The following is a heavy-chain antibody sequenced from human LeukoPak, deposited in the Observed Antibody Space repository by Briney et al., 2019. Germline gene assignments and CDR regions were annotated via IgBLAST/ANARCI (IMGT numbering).Heavy chain of an antibody. CDR2: ISGSGGKT. J-gene: IGHJ4*02. CDR1: GLTFSDHA. Sequence: PGGSLRLSCAASGLTFSDHAMSWVRQAPGKGLEWVSAISGSGGKTYYADSVKGRFSISRDNSKNTVHLQMNSLRAEDTAVYFCANEGGRVTPYIDYWGQGTLVTVSS. CDR3: ANEGGRVTPYIDY. V-gene: IGHV3-23*01. D-gene: IGHD3-10*01.